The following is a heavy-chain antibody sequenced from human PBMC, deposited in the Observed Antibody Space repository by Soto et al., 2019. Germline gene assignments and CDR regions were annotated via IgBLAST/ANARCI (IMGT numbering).Heavy chain of an antibody. D-gene: IGHD1-20*01. V-gene: IGHV1-69*01. CDR3: ARSPGITGTQASQSAMDV. CDR1: GDTFNTFA. Sequence: QVQLVQSGAEVKKPGSSVRVSCKTSGDTFNTFAISWVRQAPGQGLEWMGGIIPIFGTPDYAQQFPGRVTISADESTGTAYLELRSLRYDDTAVYYCARSPGITGTQASQSAMDVWGQGTTVTVSS. J-gene: IGHJ6*02. CDR2: IIPIFGTP.